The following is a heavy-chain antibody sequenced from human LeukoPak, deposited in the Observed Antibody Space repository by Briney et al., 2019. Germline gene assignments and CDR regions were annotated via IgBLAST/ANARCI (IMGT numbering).Heavy chain of an antibody. D-gene: IGHD1-26*01. CDR1: GGSISSSSYY. CDR3: AASGSYYLSDY. J-gene: IGHJ4*02. Sequence: SETLSLTCTVSGGSISSSSYYWGWIRQPPGKGLEWIGSIYYSGSTYYNPSLKSRVTISVDTSKDQFSLKLSSVTAADTAAYYCAASGSYYLSDYWGQGTLVTVSS. CDR2: IYYSGST. V-gene: IGHV4-39*07.